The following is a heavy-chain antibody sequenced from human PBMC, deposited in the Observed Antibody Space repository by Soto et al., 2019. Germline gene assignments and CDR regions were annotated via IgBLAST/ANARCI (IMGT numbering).Heavy chain of an antibody. Sequence: EVQLVESGGGLVKPGGSLRLSCAASGFSFSTYNMNWVRQAPGKGLEWVSSIDASSTHIYYADSVKGRFTISRDNGKSSLYLQMDSLRAEDTARYYCVRQQYDFLVDPWGQGTLVTVSS. CDR3: VRQQYDFLVDP. V-gene: IGHV3-21*01. CDR1: GFSFSTYN. J-gene: IGHJ5*02. D-gene: IGHD3-16*01. CDR2: IDASSTHI.